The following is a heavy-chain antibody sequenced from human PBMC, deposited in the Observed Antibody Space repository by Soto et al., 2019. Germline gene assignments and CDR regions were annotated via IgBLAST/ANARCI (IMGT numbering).Heavy chain of an antibody. CDR2: ISGSGGST. V-gene: IGHV3-23*01. CDR3: ARSIGHLDY. J-gene: IGHJ4*02. D-gene: IGHD2-21*01. CDR1: GFPFSTYA. Sequence: PGGSLRLSCATSGFPFSTYAMSWVRQAPGKGLEWVSAISGSGGSTYSVDSVKGRFTVSRDNSKNTLYVQMDSLRAEDTAVYYCARSIGHLDYWGQGSLVT.